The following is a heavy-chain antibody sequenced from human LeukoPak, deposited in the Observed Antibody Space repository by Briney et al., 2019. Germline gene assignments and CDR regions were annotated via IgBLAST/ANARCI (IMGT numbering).Heavy chain of an antibody. D-gene: IGHD3-10*01. J-gene: IGHJ5*02. CDR3: ARASLVRAEDWFDP. Sequence: GGSLRLSCAASGFTFSSYAMSWVRQAPGKGLEWVSVIYSGGNTYYADSVKGRFTISRDDSKNTLYLQMNSLRDEDTAVYYCARASLVRAEDWFDPWGQGTLVTVSS. CDR1: GFTFSSYA. CDR2: IYSGGNT. V-gene: IGHV3-66*01.